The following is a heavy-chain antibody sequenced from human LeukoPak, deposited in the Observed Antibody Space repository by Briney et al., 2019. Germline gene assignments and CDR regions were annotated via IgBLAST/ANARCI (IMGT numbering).Heavy chain of an antibody. Sequence: GGSLRLSCAASGFTFSSYGMHWVRQAPGKGLEWVAVISYDGSNKYYADSVKGRFTISRDNSKNTLYPQMNSLRAEDTAVYYCARDLLRLRGNGMDVXXXXXXVTVSS. CDR1: GFTFSSYG. J-gene: IGHJ6*01. CDR3: ARDLLRLRGNGMDV. CDR2: ISYDGSNK. V-gene: IGHV3-30*03. D-gene: IGHD4-17*01.